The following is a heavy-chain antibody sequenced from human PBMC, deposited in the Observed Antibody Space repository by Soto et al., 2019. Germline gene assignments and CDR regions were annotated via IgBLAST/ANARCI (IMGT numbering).Heavy chain of an antibody. J-gene: IGHJ4*02. V-gene: IGHV1-69*08. D-gene: IGHD2-21*02. CDR2: IIPILGIA. Sequence: QVQLVQSGAEVKKPGSSVKVSCKASGGTFSSYTISWVRQAPGQGLEWMGRIIPILGIANYAQKFQGRVTITADKSMSTAYMELSSLRSEDTAVYYCARDHGVVVTYEWGQGTLVTVSS. CDR1: GGTFSSYT. CDR3: ARDHGVVVTYE.